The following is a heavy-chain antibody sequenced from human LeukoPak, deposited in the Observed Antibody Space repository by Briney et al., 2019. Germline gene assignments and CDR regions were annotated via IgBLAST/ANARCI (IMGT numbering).Heavy chain of an antibody. Sequence: ASVKVSCKASGGTFSSYAISWVRQPPGQGLEWMGGIIPIFGTANYAQKFQGRVTITADESTSTAYMELSSLRSEDTAVYYCASYLGGYSGQTFAYYYYGMDVWGQGTTVTVSS. D-gene: IGHD1-26*01. CDR1: GGTFSSYA. CDR3: ASYLGGYSGQTFAYYYYGMDV. CDR2: IIPIFGTA. J-gene: IGHJ6*02. V-gene: IGHV1-69*13.